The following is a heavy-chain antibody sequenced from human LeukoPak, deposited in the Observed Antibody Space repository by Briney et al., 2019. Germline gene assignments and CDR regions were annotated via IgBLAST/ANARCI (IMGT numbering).Heavy chain of an antibody. CDR3: ARVFVYDSLSDLDY. Sequence: PGGSLRLSCAASGFTFSSYWMHWVRQAPGKGLVWVSRMNSDGSTTSYADSVKGRFTISRDNAKSTLYLQMNSLRAEDTAVYYCARVFVYDSLSDLDYWGQGTLVTVSS. V-gene: IGHV3-74*01. CDR2: MNSDGSTT. CDR1: GFTFSSYW. D-gene: IGHD5/OR15-5a*01. J-gene: IGHJ4*02.